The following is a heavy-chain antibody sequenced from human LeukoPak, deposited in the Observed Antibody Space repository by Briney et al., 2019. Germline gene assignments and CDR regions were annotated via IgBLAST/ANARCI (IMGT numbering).Heavy chain of an antibody. V-gene: IGHV3-23*01. D-gene: IGHD2-21*02. Sequence: GGSLRLSCAASGFTFTTYAMSWVRQPPGKGLEWVSAISNGNTYYADSVRGRFTISRDDSKNTVYLQMNSLRDEDTALYYCVREAGYCASVCLKSNWFDPWGQGTLVTVSS. CDR2: ISNGNT. CDR3: VREAGYCASVCLKSNWFDP. J-gene: IGHJ5*02. CDR1: GFTFTTYA.